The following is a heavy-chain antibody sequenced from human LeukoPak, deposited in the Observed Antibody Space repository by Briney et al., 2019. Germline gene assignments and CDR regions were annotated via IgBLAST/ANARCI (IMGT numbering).Heavy chain of an antibody. CDR1: GFTSSSYE. V-gene: IGHV3-48*03. CDR2: ISSIGRTI. CDR3: ATYRQVLLPFES. Sequence: GGSLRLSCAASGFTSSSYEMNWVRHAPEKGLEWDSHISSIGRTIYYADSVRGRFTISRDNSKSTLSLQMNSLRAEDTAIYYCATYRQVLLPFESWGQGTLVTVSS. J-gene: IGHJ4*02. D-gene: IGHD2-8*02.